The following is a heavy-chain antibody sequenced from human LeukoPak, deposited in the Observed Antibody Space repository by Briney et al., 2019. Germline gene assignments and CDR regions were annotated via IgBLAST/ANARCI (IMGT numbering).Heavy chain of an antibody. CDR3: AKDLLYCSSTSCYFGFDY. CDR1: GFTFSSYA. Sequence: GGSLRLSCAASGFTFSSYAMSWVRQAPGKGLEWVLAISGSGGSTYYADSVKGRFTISRDNSKNTLYLQMNSLRAEDTAVYYCAKDLLYCSSTSCYFGFDYWGQGTLVTVSS. D-gene: IGHD2-2*01. J-gene: IGHJ4*02. CDR2: ISGSGGST. V-gene: IGHV3-23*01.